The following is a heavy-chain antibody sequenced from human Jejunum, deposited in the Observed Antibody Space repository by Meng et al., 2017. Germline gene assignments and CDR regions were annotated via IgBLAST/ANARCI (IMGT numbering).Heavy chain of an antibody. CDR3: ARENKGRGDAVDY. D-gene: IGHD3-10*01. Sequence: SESLSLTCSVSDGSINDALYYWDWIRQSPGKGLEWIGNIYDSGNTYYNPSLKSRVTISIDTSKNQFSLKLSPVTAADTAVYYCARENKGRGDAVDYWGQGMLVTVSS. CDR1: DGSINDALYY. J-gene: IGHJ4*02. CDR2: IYDSGNT. V-gene: IGHV4-39*07.